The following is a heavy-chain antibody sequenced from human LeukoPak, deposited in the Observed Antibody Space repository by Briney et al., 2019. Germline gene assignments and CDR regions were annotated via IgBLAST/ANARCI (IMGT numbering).Heavy chain of an antibody. CDR3: AKDDGYNLGY. V-gene: IGHV3-30*02. J-gene: IGHJ4*02. D-gene: IGHD5-24*01. CDR2: IRYDGSNK. Sequence: GRSLRLSCAASGFTFNSYSMHWVRQAPGKVLEWVAFIRYDGSNKYYADSVKGRFTISRDNSKNTLYLQMNSLRAEDTAVYYCAKDDGYNLGYWGQGTLVTVSS. CDR1: GFTFNSYS.